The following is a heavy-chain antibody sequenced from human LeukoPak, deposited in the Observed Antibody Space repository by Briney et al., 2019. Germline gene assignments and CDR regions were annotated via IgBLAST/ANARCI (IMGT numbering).Heavy chain of an antibody. J-gene: IGHJ4*02. D-gene: IGHD2-15*01. CDR3: AKEVIVVEVPATGN. Sequence: GGTLRLSCAASGFTFSTYGLTWVRQAPGKGLEWVSTISASGFTTYYADSVKGRFTISRDNNQNTLYLQMNSLRAEDTAIYYCAKEVIVVEVPATGNWGQGTLVTVSS. CDR2: ISASGFTT. CDR1: GFTFSTYG. V-gene: IGHV3-23*01.